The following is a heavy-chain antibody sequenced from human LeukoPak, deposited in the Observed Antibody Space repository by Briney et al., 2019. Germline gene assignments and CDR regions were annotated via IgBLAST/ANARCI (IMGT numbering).Heavy chain of an antibody. CDR3: ARGTSSTPHYDILTGPRGWFDP. CDR2: IIPILGIA. Sequence: SVKVSCKASGGTFSSYTISWVRQAPGQGLERMGRIIPILGIANYAQKFQGRVTITADKSTSTAYMELSSLRSEDTAVYYCARGTSSTPHYDILTGPRGWFDPWGQGTLVTVSS. CDR1: GGTFSSYT. J-gene: IGHJ5*02. D-gene: IGHD3-9*01. V-gene: IGHV1-69*02.